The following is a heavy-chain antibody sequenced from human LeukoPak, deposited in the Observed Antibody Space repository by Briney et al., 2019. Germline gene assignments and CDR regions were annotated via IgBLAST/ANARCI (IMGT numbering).Heavy chain of an antibody. CDR1: GGSIRSYY. V-gene: IGHV4-59*01. CDR3: ARNLYDSSGSMGIYTFDY. J-gene: IGHJ4*02. Sequence: SETLSLTCTVSGGSIRSYYWSWIRQPPGEGLEWIGYIYYSGSTNCNPTLKSRVTISVDTSKNQFSLELSSVTAADTAVYYCARNLYDSSGSMGIYTFDYWGLGTLVTVSS. CDR2: IYYSGST. D-gene: IGHD3-22*01.